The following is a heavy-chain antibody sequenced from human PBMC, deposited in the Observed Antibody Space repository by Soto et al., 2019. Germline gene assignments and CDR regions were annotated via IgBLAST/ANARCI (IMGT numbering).Heavy chain of an antibody. V-gene: IGHV3-33*06. CDR1: GFTFSTYG. J-gene: IGHJ4*02. CDR2: IWYDGSNE. Sequence: QVQLVESGGGVVQPGRSLRLSCAASGFTFSTYGMHWVRQAPGKGLEWVAVIWYDGSNEHYADSVKGRFTISRDNSKNTLYLQMNSLRAEDTAVYYCAKELEQWLVEGGFDYWGQGTLVTVSS. D-gene: IGHD6-19*01. CDR3: AKELEQWLVEGGFDY.